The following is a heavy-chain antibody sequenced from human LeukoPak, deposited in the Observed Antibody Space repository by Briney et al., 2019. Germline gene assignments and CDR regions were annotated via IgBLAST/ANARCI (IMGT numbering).Heavy chain of an antibody. Sequence: GRSLRLSCTASGFTFGDYAMSWVRQAPGKGLEWVGFIKSKAYGGTTEYAASVKGRFTISRDDSKKVAYLQMNSLKTEDTAVYYCTGLPVVVAADYYYYGMDVWGQETTVTVSS. CDR3: TGLPVVVAADYYYYGMDV. V-gene: IGHV3-49*04. D-gene: IGHD2-15*01. J-gene: IGHJ6*02. CDR1: GFTFGDYA. CDR2: IKSKAYGGTT.